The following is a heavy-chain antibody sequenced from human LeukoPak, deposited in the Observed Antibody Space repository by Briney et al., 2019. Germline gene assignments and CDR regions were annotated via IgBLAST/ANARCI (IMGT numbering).Heavy chain of an antibody. V-gene: IGHV3-21*01. D-gene: IGHD1-1*01. Sequence: GGSLRLSCVASGFTFSSYSMNWVRQAPGKGLEWVSSISSSSSYKYYTDSMKGRFTTSRDNAKNSLYLQMNSLRAEDTAVYYCARSAAGTYYWGQGTLVSVSS. CDR2: ISSSSSYK. J-gene: IGHJ4*02. CDR1: GFTFSSYS. CDR3: ARSAAGTYY.